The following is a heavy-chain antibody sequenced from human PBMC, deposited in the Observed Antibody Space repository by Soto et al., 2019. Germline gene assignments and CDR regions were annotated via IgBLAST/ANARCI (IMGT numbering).Heavy chain of an antibody. Sequence: PGGSLRLSCAASGFTVSSNYMSWVRQAPGKGLEWVSVIYSGGSTYYADSVKGRFTISRDNSKNTLYLQMNSLRAEDTAVYYCARDVPVAATPLWFDYWGQGTLVTVSS. D-gene: IGHD2-15*01. CDR2: IYSGGST. J-gene: IGHJ4*02. CDR1: GFTVSSNY. CDR3: ARDVPVAATPLWFDY. V-gene: IGHV3-53*01.